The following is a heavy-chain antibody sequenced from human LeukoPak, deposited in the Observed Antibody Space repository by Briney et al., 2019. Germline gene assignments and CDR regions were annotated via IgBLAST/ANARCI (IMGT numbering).Heavy chain of an antibody. CDR3: ASLRSKGFYMDV. Sequence: SETLSLTCAVYGGSFSGYYWSWIRQPPGKGLEWIGEINHSGSTNYNPSLKSRVTISVDTSKNQFSLKLSSVTAADAAVYYCASLRSKGFYMDVWGKGTTVTISS. CDR2: INHSGST. J-gene: IGHJ6*03. V-gene: IGHV4-34*01. CDR1: GGSFSGYY.